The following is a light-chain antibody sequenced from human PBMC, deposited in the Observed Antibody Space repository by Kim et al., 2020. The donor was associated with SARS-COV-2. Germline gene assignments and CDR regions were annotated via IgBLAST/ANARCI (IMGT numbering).Light chain of an antibody. Sequence: QSVLTQPASVSGSPGQSITISCTGTSSDVGGYNYVSWYQQHPGKAPKLMIYDVSKRPSGVSNRFSGSKSGNTASLTISGLQAEDEADYYYSSYTSSSVVFGGGTKLTVL. CDR2: DVS. CDR3: SSYTSSSVV. CDR1: SSDVGGYNY. J-gene: IGLJ2*01. V-gene: IGLV2-14*01.